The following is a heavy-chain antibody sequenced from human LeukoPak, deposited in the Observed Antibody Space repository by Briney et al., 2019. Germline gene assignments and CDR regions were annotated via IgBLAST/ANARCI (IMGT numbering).Heavy chain of an antibody. CDR2: IYSGGGGST. Sequence: GGSLRLSCAASGFTVSSSYMSWVRQAPGKGLEWVSVIYSGGGGSTYYADSVKGRFTISRDNSKNTLNLQMNSLRAEDTAVYYCAHRKATSWAHDYWGQGTLVTVSS. J-gene: IGHJ4*02. CDR1: GFTVSSSY. CDR3: AHRKATSWAHDY. D-gene: IGHD2-2*01. V-gene: IGHV3-53*01.